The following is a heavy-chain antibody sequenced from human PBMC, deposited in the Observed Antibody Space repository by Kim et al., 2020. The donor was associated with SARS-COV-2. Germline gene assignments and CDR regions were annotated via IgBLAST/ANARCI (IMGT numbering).Heavy chain of an antibody. CDR3: ARDLWHQYCSSASCSYFDY. J-gene: IGHJ4*02. V-gene: IGHV3-33*01. D-gene: IGHD2-2*01. Sequence: GGSLRLSCAASGFTFSKYGMHWVRQAPGKGLEWVAIIWYDGSKKYYLDSVKGRFTISRDNSENTLYLQMNSLRAEDTAVYYCARDLWHQYCSSASCSYFDYWGQGALVTVSS. CDR2: IWYDGSKK. CDR1: GFTFSKYG.